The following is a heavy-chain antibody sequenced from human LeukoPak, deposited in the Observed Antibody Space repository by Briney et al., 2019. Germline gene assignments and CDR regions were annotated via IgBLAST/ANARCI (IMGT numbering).Heavy chain of an antibody. CDR2: ISGSGGST. J-gene: IGHJ1*01. CDR3: ARVDAAADGAEYFQH. D-gene: IGHD6-13*01. CDR1: GFTFSSCA. Sequence: GGSLRLSCAASGFTFSSCAMSWVRQAPGKGLEWVSAISGSGGSTYYADSVKGRFTISRDNAKNSLYLQMNSLRAEDTAVYYCARVDAAADGAEYFQHWGQGTLVTVSS. V-gene: IGHV3-23*01.